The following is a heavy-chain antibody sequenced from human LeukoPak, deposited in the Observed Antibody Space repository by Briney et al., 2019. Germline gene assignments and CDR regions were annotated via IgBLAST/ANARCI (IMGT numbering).Heavy chain of an antibody. J-gene: IGHJ4*02. CDR2: INSDGSST. CDR3: ARGRYYFEY. V-gene: IGHV3-74*01. D-gene: IGHD3-3*01. Sequence: GGSLRLSCAASGFTVSSNYMSWVRQAPGKGLVWVSRINSDGSSTNYADSVKGRFSISRDNAKNMLYLQMNNLRAEDTAVYYCARGRYYFEYWGQGTLVTVSS. CDR1: GFTVSSNY.